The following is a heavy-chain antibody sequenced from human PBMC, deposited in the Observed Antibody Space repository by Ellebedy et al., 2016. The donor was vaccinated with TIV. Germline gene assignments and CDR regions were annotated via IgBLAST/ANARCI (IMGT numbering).Heavy chain of an antibody. Sequence: SETLSLTCTVSGGSISPYYWSWIRQPPGKGLEWIGYIYYSGSTNYNPSLKSRVTISVDTSKNQFSLKLSSVTAADTAVYYCARAIRTFGGVIAPFDYWGQGTLVTVSS. CDR3: ARAIRTFGGVIAPFDY. CDR1: GGSISPYY. CDR2: IYYSGST. J-gene: IGHJ4*02. V-gene: IGHV4-59*01. D-gene: IGHD3-16*02.